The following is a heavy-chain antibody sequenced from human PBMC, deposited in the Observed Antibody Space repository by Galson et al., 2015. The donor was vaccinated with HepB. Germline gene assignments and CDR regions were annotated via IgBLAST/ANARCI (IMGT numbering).Heavy chain of an antibody. CDR1: GFPFSYHG. D-gene: IGHD5-24*01. Sequence: SLRLSCAASGFPFSYHGMHWVRQAPGKGLEWVAVIWSDGRNEHYADSVKGRFTISRDNSKNTLYLQMNSLRDDDTAVYYCARDLGGVDGDGLDVWGQGSAVTVSS. V-gene: IGHV3-33*01. J-gene: IGHJ6*02. CDR2: IWSDGRNE. CDR3: ARDLGGVDGDGLDV.